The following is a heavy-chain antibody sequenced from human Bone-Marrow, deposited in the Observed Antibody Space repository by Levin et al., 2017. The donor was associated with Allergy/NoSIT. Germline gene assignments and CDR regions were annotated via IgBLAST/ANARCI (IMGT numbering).Heavy chain of an antibody. CDR1: GFAFSDYA. V-gene: IGHV3-23*01. D-gene: IGHD3-16*01. CDR3: AKDSSPYDSINWFDP. CDR2: ISGGGDYR. Sequence: SCAASGFAFSDYAMHWIRQTPGKGLEWVSTISGGGDYRYYADSVKGRFIISRDNSNNALFLQLNTLSAEDTAIYYCAKDSSPYDSINWFDPWGQGTLVTVSS. J-gene: IGHJ5*02.